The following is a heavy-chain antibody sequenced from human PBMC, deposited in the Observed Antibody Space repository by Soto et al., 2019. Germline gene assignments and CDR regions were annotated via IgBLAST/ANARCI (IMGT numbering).Heavy chain of an antibody. CDR3: AKDQSYDSSGYYPY. Sequence: GGSLRLSCAASGFTFSSYAMSWDRQAPGKGLEWVSGISGSGHSTYYADSVKGRFTISRANSKNTLYLQINSLRAEDTAVYYCAKDQSYDSSGYYPYWGQGTLVTVSS. D-gene: IGHD3-22*01. CDR1: GFTFSSYA. V-gene: IGHV3-23*01. J-gene: IGHJ4*02. CDR2: ISGSGHST.